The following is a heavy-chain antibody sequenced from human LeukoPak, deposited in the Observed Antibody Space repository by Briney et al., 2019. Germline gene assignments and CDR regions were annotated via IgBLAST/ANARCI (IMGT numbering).Heavy chain of an antibody. J-gene: IGHJ4*02. Sequence: SVKVSCKASGVTFSSYAISWVRQAPGQGLEWMGGIIPIFGTANYAQKFRGRVTITADKSTRTAYMELSSLRAEDTAIYYCVKDPQMYTGSYSYYLDYWGQGILVTVSS. CDR3: VKDPQMYTGSYSYYLDY. CDR1: GVTFSSYA. CDR2: IIPIFGTA. D-gene: IGHD1-26*01. V-gene: IGHV1-69*06.